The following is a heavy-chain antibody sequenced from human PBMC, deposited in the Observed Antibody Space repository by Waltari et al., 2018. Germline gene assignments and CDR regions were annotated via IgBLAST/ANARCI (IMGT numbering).Heavy chain of an antibody. CDR1: GRTFSSYA. V-gene: IGHV1-69*08. CDR2: IIPIFGTA. CDR3: ARGQTVSRDNWFDP. J-gene: IGHJ5*02. D-gene: IGHD4-17*01. Sequence: QVQLVQSGAEVKKPGSSVKVSCKASGRTFSSYAISWVRPSPGQGLEWMGRIIPIFGTANYAQKFQGRVTITADKSTSTAYMELSSLRSEDTAVYYCARGQTVSRDNWFDPWGQGTLVTVSS.